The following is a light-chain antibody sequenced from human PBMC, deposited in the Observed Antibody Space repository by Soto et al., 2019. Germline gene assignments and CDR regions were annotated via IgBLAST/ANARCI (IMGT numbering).Light chain of an antibody. CDR2: KAS. Sequence: DIRITHSPSTVSASVGDRVAITCRASQSIGSWVAWYQQKPGKAPKVLISKASTLESGVPARFSGSGSGTEFTLTISSLQPDDVATYYCQLYNSYLWRFGQGTKVDIK. CDR1: QSIGSW. V-gene: IGKV1-5*03. J-gene: IGKJ1*01. CDR3: QLYNSYLWR.